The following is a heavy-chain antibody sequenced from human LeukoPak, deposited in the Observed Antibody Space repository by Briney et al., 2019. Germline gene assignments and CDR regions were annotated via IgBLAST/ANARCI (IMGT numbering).Heavy chain of an antibody. CDR1: GFTFSSYW. D-gene: IGHD3-10*01. J-gene: IGHJ5*02. CDR3: AREPSTKYYGSGGWFDP. V-gene: IGHV3-7*01. CDR2: IKQDGSEK. Sequence: PGGSLRLSCAASGFTFSSYWMSWVRQAPGKGLEWVANIKQDGSEKYYVDSVKGRFTISRDNAKNSLYLQMNSLRAEDTAVYYCAREPSTKYYGSGGWFDPWGQGTLVTVSS.